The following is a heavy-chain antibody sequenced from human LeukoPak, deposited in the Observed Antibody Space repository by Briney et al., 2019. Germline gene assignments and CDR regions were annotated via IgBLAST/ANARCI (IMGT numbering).Heavy chain of an antibody. V-gene: IGHV3-53*01. CDR3: AKDEVTSGGGLAS. Sequence: GGSLRLSCAASGFSVSDTHMSWVRQAPGKGLEWVTAMYTGGTTYYADSVTGRFTISRDKSKNTLYLQMNSLRVEDTAVYYCAKDEVTSGGGLASWGQGTLVTVSS. J-gene: IGHJ4*02. CDR1: GFSVSDTH. CDR2: MYTGGTT. D-gene: IGHD3-10*01.